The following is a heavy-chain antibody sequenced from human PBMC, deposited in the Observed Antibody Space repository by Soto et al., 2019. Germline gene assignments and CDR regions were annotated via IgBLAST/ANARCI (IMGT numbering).Heavy chain of an antibody. D-gene: IGHD3-16*01. CDR3: ARGLGGAFDI. J-gene: IGHJ3*02. CDR1: DSSISSGGYY. V-gene: IGHV4-31*03. Sequence: TLSLTFTVPDSSISSGGYYWSWIRQHPGKGLEWIGYIYYSGSTYYNPSLKSRVTRSVDTSKNQFSLKLSSVAAADTAVYYCARGLGGAFDIWGQGTMVTVSS. CDR2: IYYSGST.